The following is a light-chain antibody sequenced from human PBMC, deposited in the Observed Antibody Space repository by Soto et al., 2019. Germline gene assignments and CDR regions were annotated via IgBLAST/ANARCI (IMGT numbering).Light chain of an antibody. CDR3: SSYTTDWTHV. V-gene: IGLV2-14*01. Sequence: QSVLTQPASVSGSPGQSITISCTGTGSDVGGYDYVSWYQHHPGKAPKVMIYEVTNRPSGVSNRFSGSKSGNTASLTISGLLAEDEADYYCSSYTTDWTHVFGTGTKVTVL. J-gene: IGLJ1*01. CDR1: GSDVGGYDY. CDR2: EVT.